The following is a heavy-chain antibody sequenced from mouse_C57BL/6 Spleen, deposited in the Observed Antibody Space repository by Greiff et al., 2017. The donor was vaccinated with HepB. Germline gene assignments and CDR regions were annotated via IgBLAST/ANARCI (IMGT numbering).Heavy chain of an antibody. D-gene: IGHD1-3*01. CDR2: ISDGGSYT. Sequence: EVQLVESGGALVKPGGSLKLSCAASGFTFSSYAMSWVRQTPEKRLEWVATISDGGSYTYYPDNVKGRFTISRDNAKNNLYLQMSHLKSEDTAMYYCARDNFFAYWGQGTLVTVSA. J-gene: IGHJ3*01. CDR3: ARDNFFAY. CDR1: GFTFSSYA. V-gene: IGHV5-4*01.